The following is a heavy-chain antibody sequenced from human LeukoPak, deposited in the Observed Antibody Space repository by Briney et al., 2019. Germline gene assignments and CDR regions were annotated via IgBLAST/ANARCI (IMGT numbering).Heavy chain of an antibody. D-gene: IGHD2-8*02. V-gene: IGHV1-18*01. J-gene: IGHJ4*02. CDR1: GYTFTSYG. Sequence: ASVKVSCKASGYTFTSYGISWVRPAPGQGLEWRGWISAYNGNTNYAQTLQGRVTLTTDTSTSTAYIELRSLRSDDTPVYYCARVWWSLYYFDYWGQGTLVTVSS. CDR3: ARVWWSLYYFDY. CDR2: ISAYNGNT.